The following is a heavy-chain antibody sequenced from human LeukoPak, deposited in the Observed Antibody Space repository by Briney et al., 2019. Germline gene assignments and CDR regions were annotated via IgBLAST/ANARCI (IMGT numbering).Heavy chain of an antibody. J-gene: IGHJ6*02. V-gene: IGHV4-59*01. CDR3: ARGSSSGWYIPYYYYYGMDV. CDR1: GGSISSYY. Sequence: PSETLSLTCTVSGGSISSYYWSWIRQPPGKGLEWIGYIYYSGSTNYNPSLKSRVTISVDTSKNQFSLKLSSVAAADTAVYYCARGSSSGWYIPYYYYYGMDVWGQGTTVTVSS. CDR2: IYYSGST. D-gene: IGHD6-19*01.